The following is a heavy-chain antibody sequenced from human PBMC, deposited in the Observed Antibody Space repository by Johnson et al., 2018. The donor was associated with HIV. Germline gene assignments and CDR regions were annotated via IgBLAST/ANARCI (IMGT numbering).Heavy chain of an antibody. Sequence: QLVASGGGLVQPGRSLRLSCTASGFTFDDYGMSWVRQAPGKGLEWVSGIHWNGGSTGYADSVKGRFTISRDNAKNSLYLQMNSLRAEDTAVYYCAKERGYDSSGYNRWYVPDAFDIWGQGTMVTVSS. CDR1: GFTFDDYG. V-gene: IGHV3-20*04. CDR2: IHWNGGST. CDR3: AKERGYDSSGYNRWYVPDAFDI. J-gene: IGHJ3*02. D-gene: IGHD3-22*01.